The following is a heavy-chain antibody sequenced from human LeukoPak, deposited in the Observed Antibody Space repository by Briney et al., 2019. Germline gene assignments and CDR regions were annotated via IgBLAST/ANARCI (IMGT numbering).Heavy chain of an antibody. V-gene: IGHV3-30-3*01. D-gene: IGHD6-13*01. CDR1: GFTFSSYA. J-gene: IGHJ3*02. CDR3: ARDRIAAAVNAFDI. CDR2: ISYDGSNK. Sequence: GGSLRLSCAASGFTFSSYAMHWVRQAPGKGLEWVAVISYDGSNKYYADSVKGRFTISRDNSKNTLYLQMNSLRGEDTAVYYCARDRIAAAVNAFDIWGQGTMVTVSS.